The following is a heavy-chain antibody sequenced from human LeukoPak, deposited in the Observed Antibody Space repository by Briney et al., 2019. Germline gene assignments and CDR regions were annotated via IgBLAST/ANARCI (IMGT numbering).Heavy chain of an antibody. J-gene: IGHJ3*02. D-gene: IGHD5-12*01. Sequence: PSETLSLTCAVYGGSFSGYYWSWIRQPPGKGLEWIATIYYSGRTYYNPSLKSRVTISVDTSKNQFSLRLSSVTAADTAVYYCARTGGYSGSSDAFDIWGQGTMVTVSS. CDR2: IYYSGRT. CDR3: ARTGGYSGSSDAFDI. V-gene: IGHV4-34*01. CDR1: GGSFSGYY.